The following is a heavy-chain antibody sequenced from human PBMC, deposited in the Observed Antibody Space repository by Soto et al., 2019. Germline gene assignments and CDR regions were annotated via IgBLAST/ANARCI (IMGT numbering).Heavy chain of an antibody. CDR3: ARDRQQLVYYYYYMDV. D-gene: IGHD6-13*01. Sequence: PGGSLRLSCAASGFTFSSYGMHWVRQAPGKGLEWVAVIWYDGSNKYYADSVKGRFTISRDNSKNTLYLQMNSLRAEDTAVYYCARDRQQLVYYYYYMDVWGKGTTVTVSS. J-gene: IGHJ6*03. V-gene: IGHV3-33*01. CDR2: IWYDGSNK. CDR1: GFTFSSYG.